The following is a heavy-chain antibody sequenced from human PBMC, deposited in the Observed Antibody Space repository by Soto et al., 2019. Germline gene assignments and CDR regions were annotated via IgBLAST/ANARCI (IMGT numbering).Heavy chain of an antibody. CDR3: AREGGILTGYYRGWFDP. J-gene: IGHJ5*02. V-gene: IGHV3-23*01. CDR2: ILVGGST. D-gene: IGHD3-9*01. CDR1: GFICSSYD. Sequence: PGGSLRLSCAVSGFICSSYDMSWVRQAPGKGLEWVSTILVGGSTHYEDSVKGRFTISRDTSKNTVYLQMNSLTAGDTAVYYCAREGGILTGYYRGWFDPWGQGTLVTVSS.